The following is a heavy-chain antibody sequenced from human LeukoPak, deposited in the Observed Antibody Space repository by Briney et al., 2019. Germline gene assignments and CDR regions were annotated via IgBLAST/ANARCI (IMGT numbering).Heavy chain of an antibody. CDR2: INPSGGSI. CDR1: GYIFTSYY. V-gene: IGHV1-46*01. CDR3: ARVVAAAGHFDY. D-gene: IGHD6-13*01. J-gene: IGHJ4*02. Sequence: WASVTVSCKASGYIFTSYYMYWVRQAPGQGLEWMGIINPSGGSIRYAQKFQGRVTITRDTSTSTVYMELSSLRSEDTAVYYRARVVAAAGHFDYWGQGTLVTVSS.